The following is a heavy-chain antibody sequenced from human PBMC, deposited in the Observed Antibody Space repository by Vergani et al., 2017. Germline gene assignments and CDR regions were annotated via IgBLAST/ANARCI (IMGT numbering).Heavy chain of an antibody. CDR2: ISAYNGNT. CDR1: GYTFTSYG. V-gene: IGHV1-18*01. CDR3: ARDWTRRYYDSSSSSDY. J-gene: IGHJ4*02. D-gene: IGHD3-22*01. Sequence: QVQLVPSGAEVKKPGASVTVSCKASGYTFTSYGISWVRQAPGQGLEWMGWISAYNGNTNYAQKLQGRVTMTTDTSTSTAYMELRSLRSDDTAVYYCARDWTRRYYDSSSSSDYWGQGTLVTVSS.